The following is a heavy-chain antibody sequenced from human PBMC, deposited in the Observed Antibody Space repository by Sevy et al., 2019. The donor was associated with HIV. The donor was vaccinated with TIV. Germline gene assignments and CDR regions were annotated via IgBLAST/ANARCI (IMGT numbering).Heavy chain of an antibody. Sequence: SETLSLTCTVSGGSISSYYWSWIRQPPGKGLEWIGYFYYSGSTNYNPSLKSRVTISVDTSKNQFSLKLSSVTAADTAVYYCARGVTMVATYHFDYWGQGTLVTVSS. D-gene: IGHD4-17*01. CDR2: FYYSGST. CDR1: GGSISSYY. V-gene: IGHV4-59*01. CDR3: ARGVTMVATYHFDY. J-gene: IGHJ4*02.